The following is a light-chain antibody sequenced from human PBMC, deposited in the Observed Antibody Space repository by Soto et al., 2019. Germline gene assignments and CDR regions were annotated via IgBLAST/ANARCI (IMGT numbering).Light chain of an antibody. CDR3: QHYNCYWT. CDR1: QSISTW. V-gene: IGKV1-5*03. Sequence: DIQMTQSPSTLSASVGDRVTITCRASQSISTWLAWYQQKPGKAPKLLIYKAFSLESGVPSRFSGSGSGTEFTLTISSLQPADFPNYYCQHYNCYWTFGQGTKVEIK. J-gene: IGKJ1*01. CDR2: KAF.